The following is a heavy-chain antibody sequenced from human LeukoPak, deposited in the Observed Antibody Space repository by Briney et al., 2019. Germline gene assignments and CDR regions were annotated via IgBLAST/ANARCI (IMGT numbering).Heavy chain of an antibody. CDR2: IYYSGST. J-gene: IGHJ4*02. Sequence: SETLSLTCAVSGASITSNWWSWVRQSPGKGLEWIGYIYYSGSTNYNPSLKSRVTISVDTSKNQFSLKLSSVTAADTAVYYCARSRIQLRLYYFDYWGQGTLVTVSS. V-gene: IGHV4-59*01. D-gene: IGHD5-18*01. CDR3: ARSRIQLRLYYFDY. CDR1: GASITSNW.